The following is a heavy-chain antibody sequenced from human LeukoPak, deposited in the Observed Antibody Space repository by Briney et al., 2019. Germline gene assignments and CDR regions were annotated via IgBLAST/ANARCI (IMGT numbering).Heavy chain of an antibody. J-gene: IGHJ6*03. CDR3: ERGGHYDILTGYSPVEYYFYYMDV. CDR2: ISSDGVEK. D-gene: IGHD3-9*01. Sequence: PGGSLRLSCEASGVTFSHYGIHWVRQTPGKGLEWVAAISSDGVEKHYADSVKGRFTISRYNSKSTLYLQMNSLRAEDTALYYCERGGHYDILTGYSPVEYYFYYMDVWGKGTTVTVSS. V-gene: IGHV3-30*04. CDR1: GVTFSHYG.